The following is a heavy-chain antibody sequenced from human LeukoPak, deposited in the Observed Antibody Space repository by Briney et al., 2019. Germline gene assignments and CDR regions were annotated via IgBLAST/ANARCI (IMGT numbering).Heavy chain of an antibody. CDR3: AREGRGYSYGYGS. CDR2: IIPILGIA. D-gene: IGHD5-18*01. Sequence: SVKVSCKASGGTFSSYTISWVRQAPGQGLEWMGRIIPILGIANDAQKFQGRVTLTTDESTSAAYMELSSLRSEDTAVSYCAREGRGYSYGYGSWGQGTLGTVSS. CDR1: GGTFSSYT. V-gene: IGHV1-69*16. J-gene: IGHJ4*02.